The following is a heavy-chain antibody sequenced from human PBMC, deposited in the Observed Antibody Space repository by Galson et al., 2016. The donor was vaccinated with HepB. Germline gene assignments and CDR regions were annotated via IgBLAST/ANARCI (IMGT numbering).Heavy chain of an antibody. J-gene: IGHJ6*04. CDR2: ISRSGDST. CDR3: VQGSTAPAV. V-gene: IGHV3-23*01. D-gene: IGHD2-2*01. CDR1: GFTFRNYG. Sequence: SLRLSCAASGFTFRNYGMTWVRQAPGKGLEVVSSISRSGDSTDYADSLKGRFPISRNNSKNMLSLQMNSLTADDTAIYYCVQGSTAPAVWGKGTTVTVSS.